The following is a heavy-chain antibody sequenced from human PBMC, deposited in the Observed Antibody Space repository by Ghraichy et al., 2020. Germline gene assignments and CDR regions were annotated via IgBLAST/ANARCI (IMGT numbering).Heavy chain of an antibody. D-gene: IGHD5-18*01. CDR2: IYHSGST. CDR3: ARVGYSDAFDI. CDR1: GGSISSGGYS. J-gene: IGHJ3*02. V-gene: IGHV4-30-2*01. Sequence: TLSLTCAVSGGSISSGGYSWSWIRQPPGKGLEWIGYIYHSGSTYYNPSLKSRVTISVDRSKNQFSLKLSSVTAADTAVYYCARVGYSDAFDIWGQGTMVTVSS.